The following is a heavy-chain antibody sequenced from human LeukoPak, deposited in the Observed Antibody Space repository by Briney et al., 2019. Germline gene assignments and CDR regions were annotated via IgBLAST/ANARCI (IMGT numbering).Heavy chain of an antibody. J-gene: IGHJ5*02. Sequence: GASVKVSCKASGGTFSSYAISWVRQAPGQGLEWMGGIIPIFGTANYAQKFQGRVTITADESTSTAYMELSSLRSEDTAVYYCATSSITIFGVALNWFDPWGQGTLVTVSS. CDR1: GGTFSSYA. D-gene: IGHD3-3*01. CDR3: ATSSITIFGVALNWFDP. V-gene: IGHV1-69*13. CDR2: IIPIFGTA.